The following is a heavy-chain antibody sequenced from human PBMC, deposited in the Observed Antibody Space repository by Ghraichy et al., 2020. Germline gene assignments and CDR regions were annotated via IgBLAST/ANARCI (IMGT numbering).Heavy chain of an antibody. D-gene: IGHD3-16*02. Sequence: SETLSLTCAVYGGSFSGYYWSWIRQPPGKGLEWIGEINHSGSTNYNPSLKSRVTISVDTSKNQFSLKLSSVTAADTAVYYCARGGPLLWGSYRNDWYFDLWGRGTLVTVSS. CDR1: GGSFSGYY. CDR3: ARGGPLLWGSYRNDWYFDL. V-gene: IGHV4-34*01. J-gene: IGHJ2*01. CDR2: INHSGST.